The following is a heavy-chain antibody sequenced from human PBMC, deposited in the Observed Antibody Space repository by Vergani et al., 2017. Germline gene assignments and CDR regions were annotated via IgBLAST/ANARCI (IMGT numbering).Heavy chain of an antibody. D-gene: IGHD2-2*01. V-gene: IGHV3-33*01. CDR2: IWYDGSNK. Sequence: QVQLVESGGGVVQPGRSLRLSCAASGFPFSSYGMHWVRQAPGKGLEWVAVIWYDGSNKYYADSVKGRFTISRDNSKNTLYLQMNSLRAEDTAVYYCARGYCSSTSCYGYFDYWGQGTLVTVSS. CDR1: GFPFSSYG. CDR3: ARGYCSSTSCYGYFDY. J-gene: IGHJ4*02.